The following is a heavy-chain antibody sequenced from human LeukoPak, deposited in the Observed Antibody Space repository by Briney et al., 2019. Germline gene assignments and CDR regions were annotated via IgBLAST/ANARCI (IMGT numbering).Heavy chain of an antibody. CDR1: GYTFTGYY. D-gene: IGHD3-10*01. J-gene: IGHJ4*02. Sequence: GASVKVSCKASGYTFTGYYMHWVRQAPGQGLEWMGWINPNSGGTNYAQKFQGRVTMTRDTSISTAYMELSGLRSDDTAVYYCASLYYGSGSYYGHWGQGTLVTVSS. CDR3: ASLYYGSGSYYGH. V-gene: IGHV1-2*02. CDR2: INPNSGGT.